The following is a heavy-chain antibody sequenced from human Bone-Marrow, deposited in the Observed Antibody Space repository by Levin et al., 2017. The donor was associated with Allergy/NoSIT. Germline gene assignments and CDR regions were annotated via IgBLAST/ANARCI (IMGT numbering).Heavy chain of an antibody. CDR1: GITLTNNW. D-gene: IGHD2-2*01. CDR3: ATTYTTCCPH. CDR2: INNDGSIT. V-gene: IGHV3-74*01. J-gene: IGHJ4*02. Sequence: GGSLRLSCAASGITLTNNWMHWVRQVPGKGLVWVSRINNDGSITNYADSVKGRFTISRDNAKTTLYLQMNSLRAEDTAVYYCATTYTTCCPHWGQGTLVTVSS.